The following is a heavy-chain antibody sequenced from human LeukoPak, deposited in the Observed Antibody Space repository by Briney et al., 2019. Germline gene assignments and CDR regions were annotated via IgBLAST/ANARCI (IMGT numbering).Heavy chain of an antibody. CDR1: GFTFSSYG. CDR2: ISHDGSNK. D-gene: IGHD6-13*01. J-gene: IGHJ4*02. V-gene: IGHV3-30*18. CDR3: AKEGHGSSLDY. Sequence: PGGSPRLSCAASGFTFSSYGMHWVRQAPGKGLEWVAVISHDGSNKYYADSVKGRFTISRDNSKNTLYLQMNSLRAEDTAVYYCAKEGHGSSLDYWGQGTLVTVSS.